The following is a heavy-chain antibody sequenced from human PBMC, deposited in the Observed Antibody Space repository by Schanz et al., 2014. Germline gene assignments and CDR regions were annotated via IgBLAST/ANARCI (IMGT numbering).Heavy chain of an antibody. J-gene: IGHJ3*01. CDR1: GFSFNTYC. V-gene: IGHV3-33*01. Sequence: AASGFSFNTYCMHWVRQAPGKGPEWVAVIWYDGKTKYYADSVKGRFTIARLNSNNSVYLKRRRVSLEESAINYRVGDNQRFSDVAFDSWGPGTMV. CDR2: IWYDGKTK. CDR3: VGDNQRFSDVAFDS. D-gene: IGHD6-25*01.